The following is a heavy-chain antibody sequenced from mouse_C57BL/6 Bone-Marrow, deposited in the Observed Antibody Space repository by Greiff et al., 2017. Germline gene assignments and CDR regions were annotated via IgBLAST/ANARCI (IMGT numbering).Heavy chain of an antibody. CDR1: GFSLTSYG. CDR3: ATSTGNWYFDV. D-gene: IGHD4-1*02. V-gene: IGHV2-5*01. J-gene: IGHJ1*03. CDR2: IWRGGGT. Sequence: QVQLQQSGPGLVQPSQSLSITCTVSGFSLTSYGVHWVRQSPGKGLEWLGVIWRGGGTDYNAACMSRLSITKDNSNSQVFFKMNSLQADDTAIYYCATSTGNWYFDVWGTGTTVTVSS.